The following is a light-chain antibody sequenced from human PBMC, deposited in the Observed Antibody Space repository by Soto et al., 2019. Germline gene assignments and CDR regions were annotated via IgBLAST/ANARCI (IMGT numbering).Light chain of an antibody. V-gene: IGLV6-57*04. J-gene: IGLJ2*01. CDR3: QSFDTSTVV. Sequence: NFMLTQSLSVSKSPGKTVTISCTRSSGSIASEHVQWYQQRPGSAPTTVIYDNSQRPSGVPDRFSGSIDSSSNSASLTISGLKTEDEDDYYCQSFDTSTVVFGGGTKLTVL. CDR2: DNS. CDR1: SGSIASEH.